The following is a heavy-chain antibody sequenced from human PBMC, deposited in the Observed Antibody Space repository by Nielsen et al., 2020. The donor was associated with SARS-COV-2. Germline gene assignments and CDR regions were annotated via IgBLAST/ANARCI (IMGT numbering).Heavy chain of an antibody. D-gene: IGHD3-10*01. CDR2: IYYSGST. Sequence: SETLSLTCAVYGGSFSGYYWSWIRQPPGKGLEWIGYIYYSGSTNYNPSLKSRVTISVDTSKNQFSLKLSSVTAADTAAYYCAREGLSGSNDYWGQGTLVTVSS. J-gene: IGHJ4*02. V-gene: IGHV4-59*01. CDR1: GGSFSGYY. CDR3: AREGLSGSNDY.